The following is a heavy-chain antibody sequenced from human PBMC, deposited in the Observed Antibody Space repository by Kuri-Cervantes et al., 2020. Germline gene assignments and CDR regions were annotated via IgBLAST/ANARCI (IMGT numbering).Heavy chain of an antibody. V-gene: IGHV3-30*03. CDR2: ISYDGSKK. D-gene: IGHD4-23*01. CDR1: GFTFSSYG. J-gene: IGHJ4*02. Sequence: GESLKISCAASGFTFSSYGMHWVRQAPGKGLEWVAVISYDGSKKYFADSVKGRFTIYRDNLENTLNLQMNSLRAEDTAVYYCARVWDYSGNPWYFDYWGRGTLVTVSS. CDR3: ARVWDYSGNPWYFDY.